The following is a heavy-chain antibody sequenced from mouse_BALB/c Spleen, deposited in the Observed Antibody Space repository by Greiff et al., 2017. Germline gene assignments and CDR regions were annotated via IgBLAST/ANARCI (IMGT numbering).Heavy chain of an antibody. J-gene: IGHJ3*01. D-gene: IGHD2-10*02. V-gene: IGHV1-14*01. CDR1: GYTFTSYV. CDR3: ARGYGNYGFAY. CDR2: INPYNDGT. Sequence: VQLKESGPELVKPGASVKMSCKASGYTFTSYVMHWVKQKPGQGLEWIGYINPYNDGTKYNEKFKGKATLTSDKSSSTAYMELSSLTSEDSAVYYCARGYGNYGFAYWGQGTLVTVSA.